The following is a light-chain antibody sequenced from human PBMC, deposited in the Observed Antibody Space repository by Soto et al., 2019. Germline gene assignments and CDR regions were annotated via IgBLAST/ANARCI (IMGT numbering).Light chain of an antibody. Sequence: QSVLTQPASVSGSPGQSITISCTGTSSDVGSYNLVSWYQQHPGKAPKLMIYEGSKRPSGVSNRFSGSKSGNTASLTISGLQAEDEADYYCCSYASSGTVVFGGGTKLTVL. V-gene: IGLV2-23*01. CDR1: SSDVGSYNL. J-gene: IGLJ2*01. CDR3: CSYASSGTVV. CDR2: EGS.